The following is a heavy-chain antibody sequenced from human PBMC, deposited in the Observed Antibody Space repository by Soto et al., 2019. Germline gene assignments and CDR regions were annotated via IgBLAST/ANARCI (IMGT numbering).Heavy chain of an antibody. CDR3: ANDNQSFWSGYYTAHWFEL. D-gene: IGHD3-3*01. CDR1: GFTFSSYG. J-gene: IGHJ5*02. CDR2: ISYDGSNK. Sequence: PGGSLRLSCAASGFTFSSYGMHWVRQAPGKGLEWVAVISYDGSNKYYADSVKGRFTISRDNSKNTLYLQMNSLRAEDTAVYYCANDNQSFWSGYYTAHWFELWRKASMVRFSS. V-gene: IGHV3-30*18.